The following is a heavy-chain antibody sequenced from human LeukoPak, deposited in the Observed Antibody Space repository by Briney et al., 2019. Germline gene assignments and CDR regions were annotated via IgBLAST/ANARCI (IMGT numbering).Heavy chain of an antibody. Sequence: GGSLRLSCAASGFIFNNYGMHWVRQAPGKGLEWVSAIVGSGGSTYYADSVKGRFTISRDNSKNTLFLQMNSLRVEDTALYYCSKWGDYDVLTGYYDSDFWGQGTLVTVSS. V-gene: IGHV3-23*01. CDR3: SKWGDYDVLTGYYDSDF. CDR2: IVGSGGST. D-gene: IGHD3-9*01. CDR1: GFIFNNYG. J-gene: IGHJ4*02.